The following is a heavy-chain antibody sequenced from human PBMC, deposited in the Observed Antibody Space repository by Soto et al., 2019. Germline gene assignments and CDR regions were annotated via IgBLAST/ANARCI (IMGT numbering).Heavy chain of an antibody. CDR2: INHSGST. D-gene: IGHD2-15*01. J-gene: IGHJ4*02. V-gene: IGHV4-34*01. CDR3: ARAAYLGYCSGGSCYGGDY. CDR1: GGSFSGYY. Sequence: QVQLQQWGAGLLKPSETLSLTCAVYGGSFSGYYWSWIRQPPGKGLEWIGEINHSGSTNYNPSLKSRVTISVDTSKNQFSRKLSSVTAADTAVYYCARAAYLGYCSGGSCYGGDYWGQGTLVTVSS.